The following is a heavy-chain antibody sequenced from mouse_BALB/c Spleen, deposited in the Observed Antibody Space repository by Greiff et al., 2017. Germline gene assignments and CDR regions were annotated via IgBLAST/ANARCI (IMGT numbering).Heavy chain of an antibody. J-gene: IGHJ3*01. CDR3: ARDHDYYGYNAWFAY. Sequence: QVQLKESGPGLVAPSQSLSITCTVSGFSLTGYGVNWVRQPPGKGLEWLGMIWGDGSTDYNSALKSRLSISKDNSKSQVFLKMNSLQTDDTARYYCARDHDYYGYNAWFAYWGQGTLVTVSA. CDR2: IWGDGST. D-gene: IGHD1-2*01. CDR1: GFSLTGYG. V-gene: IGHV2-6-7*01.